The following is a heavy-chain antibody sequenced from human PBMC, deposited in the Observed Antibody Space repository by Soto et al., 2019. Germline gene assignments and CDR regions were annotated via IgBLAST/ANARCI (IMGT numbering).Heavy chain of an antibody. Sequence: PSETLSLTCATSGGSFSVYYWIWIRQSPEKGLEWIGEVNHAGSSNYNPSLRSRVTISVDTSKNQFYLKLSSVTAADTAVYFCARDSTRRGACDIWGQGTMVTVSS. V-gene: IGHV4-34*01. J-gene: IGHJ3*02. CDR1: GGSFSVYY. D-gene: IGHD4-4*01. CDR3: ARDSTRRGACDI. CDR2: VNHAGSS.